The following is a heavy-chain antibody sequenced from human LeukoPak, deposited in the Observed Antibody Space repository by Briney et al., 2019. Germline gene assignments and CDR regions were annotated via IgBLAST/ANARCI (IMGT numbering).Heavy chain of an antibody. CDR3: ARGLAVLTVDWYFDL. Sequence: GGSLRLSCAASGFTFSSYSMIWVRQAPGKGLEWVSFISLASSYIYYADSVKGRFTISRDNANNSLSLQMNSRIADDTAVYYCARGLAVLTVDWYFDLWGRGTLVTASS. CDR1: GFTFSSYS. D-gene: IGHD3-16*01. V-gene: IGHV3-21*01. J-gene: IGHJ2*01. CDR2: ISLASSYI.